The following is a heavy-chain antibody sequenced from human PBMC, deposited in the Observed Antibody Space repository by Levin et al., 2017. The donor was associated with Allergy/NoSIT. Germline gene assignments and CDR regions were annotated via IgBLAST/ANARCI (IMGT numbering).Heavy chain of an antibody. CDR2: IYPGDSDT. CDR3: ARRDLSSSPPFDY. D-gene: IGHD6-6*01. CDR1: GYSFTTYW. Sequence: HGESLKISCKGSGYSFTTYWIAWVRQMPGKGLEWMGIIYPGDSDTRYSPSFQGQVTISADKSINTAYLQWSSLKASDTAMYYCARRDLSSSPPFDYWGQGTLVTVSS. J-gene: IGHJ4*02. V-gene: IGHV5-51*01.